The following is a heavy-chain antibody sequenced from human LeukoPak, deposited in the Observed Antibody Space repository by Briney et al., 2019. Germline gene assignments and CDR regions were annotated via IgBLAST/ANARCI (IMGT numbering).Heavy chain of an antibody. CDR3: LDFWSGYGY. J-gene: IGHJ4*02. V-gene: IGHV4-39*01. Sequence: SETLSLTCTVSGGSISSSSYYWGWIRQPPGKGLEWIGSIYYSGSTYYNPSLKSRVTISVDTSKNQFSLKLSSVTAADTAVYYCLDFWSGYGYWGQGTLVTVSS. CDR2: IYYSGST. CDR1: GGSISSSSYY. D-gene: IGHD3-3*01.